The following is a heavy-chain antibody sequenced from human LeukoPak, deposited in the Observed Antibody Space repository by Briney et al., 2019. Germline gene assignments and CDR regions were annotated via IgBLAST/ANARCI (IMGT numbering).Heavy chain of an antibody. Sequence: SVKVSCKASGGTFSSYAISWVRQAPGQGLEWMGRIIPIFGIANYAQKFQGRVTITTDKSTSTVYMELSSLRSEDTAVYYCAVPTAMVTPLDYYYYGMDVWGQGTTVTVSS. J-gene: IGHJ6*02. CDR2: IIPIFGIA. D-gene: IGHD5-18*01. CDR3: AVPTAMVTPLDYYYYGMDV. CDR1: GGTFSSYA. V-gene: IGHV1-69*04.